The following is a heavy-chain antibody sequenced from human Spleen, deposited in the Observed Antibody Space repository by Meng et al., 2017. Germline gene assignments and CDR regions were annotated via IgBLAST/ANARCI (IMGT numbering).Heavy chain of an antibody. D-gene: IGHD6-19*01. CDR3: AKAESGWFPFDY. CDR1: GFTFSDYY. V-gene: IGHV3-23*01. Sequence: GESLKISCAASGFTFSDYYMSWIRQAPGKGLEWVSAISGSGGSTYYADSVKGRFTISRDNSKNTLYLQMNSLRAEDTAVYYCAKAESGWFPFDYWGQGTLVTVSS. CDR2: ISGSGGST. J-gene: IGHJ4*02.